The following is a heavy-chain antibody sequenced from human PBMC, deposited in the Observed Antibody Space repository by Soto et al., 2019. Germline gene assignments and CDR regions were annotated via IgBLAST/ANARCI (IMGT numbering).Heavy chain of an antibody. V-gene: IGHV3-30*02. Sequence: GGSLRLSCAVPGIIFTGYGMHWVRQAPGKGLEWVAIIRFDGSNIHYADSVKGRFTISRDNSKNTLYLQMNSLRAEDTAVYYCATRTELRFLEWLRDAFDIWGQGTMVTVS. D-gene: IGHD3-3*01. J-gene: IGHJ3*02. CDR2: IRFDGSNI. CDR3: ATRTELRFLEWLRDAFDI. CDR1: GIIFTGYG.